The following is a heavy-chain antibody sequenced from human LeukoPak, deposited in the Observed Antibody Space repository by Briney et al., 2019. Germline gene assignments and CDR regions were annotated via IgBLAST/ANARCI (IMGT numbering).Heavy chain of an antibody. J-gene: IGHJ3*02. CDR2: IWYDGSNK. CDR3: ARDRIVGATTGAFDT. CDR1: GFTFSSYG. V-gene: IGHV3-33*01. D-gene: IGHD1-26*01. Sequence: GGSLRLSCAASGFTFSSYGMHWVRQAPGKGLEWVAVIWYDGSNKYYADSVKGRFTISRDNSKNTLYLQMNSLRAEDTAVYYCARDRIVGATTGAFDTWGQGTMVTVSS.